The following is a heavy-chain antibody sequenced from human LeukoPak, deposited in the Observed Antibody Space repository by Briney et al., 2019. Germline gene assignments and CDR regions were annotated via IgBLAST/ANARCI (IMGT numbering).Heavy chain of an antibody. CDR3: ARGAAMGYVRY. V-gene: IGHV3-21*01. CDR1: GYTFSSYS. Sequence: PGGSLRLSCAASGYTFSSYSMNGVRQAPGKGLEWVSSISSSSSYIYYADSVKGRFTISRDNAKNSLYLQMNSLRAEDTAVYYCARGAAMGYVRYWGQGTLVTVSS. J-gene: IGHJ4*02. CDR2: ISSSSSYI. D-gene: IGHD5-18*01.